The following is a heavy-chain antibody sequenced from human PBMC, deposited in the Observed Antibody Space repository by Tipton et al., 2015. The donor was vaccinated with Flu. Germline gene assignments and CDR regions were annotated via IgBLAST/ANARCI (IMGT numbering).Heavy chain of an antibody. J-gene: IGHJ6*02. D-gene: IGHD3-3*01. CDR3: ARRVQYSWSGGGYGMDV. CDR1: GFIFSGHW. CDR2: IKYDGSDK. Sequence: QLVQSGGGLVQPGGSLRLSCVASGFIFSGHWMTWVRQAPGKGLEWVASIKYDGSDKAYVDSLRGRFTISRDNAKNSLHLQMNSLRAEDTAVYYCARRVQYSWSGGGYGMDVWGQGTTVTVSS. V-gene: IGHV3-7*01.